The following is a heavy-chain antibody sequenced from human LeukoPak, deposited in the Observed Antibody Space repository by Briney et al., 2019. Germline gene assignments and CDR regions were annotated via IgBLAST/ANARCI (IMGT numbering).Heavy chain of an antibody. CDR3: ARVRRGGVYYYYYGMDV. Sequence: PSETLSLICAVYGGSFSGYYWSWIRQPPGKGLEWIGEINHSGSTNYNPSLKSRVTISVDTSKNQFSLKLSSVTAADTAVYYCARVRRGGVYYYYYGMDVWGQGTTVTVSS. D-gene: IGHD3-16*01. V-gene: IGHV4-34*01. J-gene: IGHJ6*02. CDR1: GGSFSGYY. CDR2: INHSGST.